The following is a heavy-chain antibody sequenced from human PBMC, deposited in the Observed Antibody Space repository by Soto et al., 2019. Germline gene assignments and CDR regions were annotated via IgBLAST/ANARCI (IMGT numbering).Heavy chain of an antibody. CDR3: AKGSSPFYYYYGMDV. CDR2: ISGSGGST. J-gene: IGHJ6*02. CDR1: GFTFSSYA. V-gene: IGHV3-23*01. D-gene: IGHD6-13*01. Sequence: GGSLRLSCAASGFTFSSYAMSWVRQAPGKGLEWVSAISGSGGSTYYADSVKGRFTISRDNSKNTLYLQMNSLRAEDTAVYYCAKGSSPFYYYYGMDVWGQGTTVTAP.